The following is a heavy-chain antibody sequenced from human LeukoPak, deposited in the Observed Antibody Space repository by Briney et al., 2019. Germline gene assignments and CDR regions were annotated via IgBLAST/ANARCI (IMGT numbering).Heavy chain of an antibody. CDR1: GFTFSNYA. CDR3: AKDRRRWYDVFDI. D-gene: IGHD2-15*01. J-gene: IGHJ3*02. Sequence: GGSLRLSCAASGFTFSNYAMSWVRQAPGKGLNWVSTISGGGHNAYYADSVKGRFTISRDNSKNTLYLQMNSPRAEDTAVYYCAKDRRRWYDVFDIWGQGTMVTVSS. CDR2: ISGGGHNA. V-gene: IGHV3-23*01.